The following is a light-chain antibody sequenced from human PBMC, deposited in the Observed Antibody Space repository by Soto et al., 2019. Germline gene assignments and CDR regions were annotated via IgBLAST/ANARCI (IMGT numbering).Light chain of an antibody. Sequence: QSVLTQPPSASGTPGQRVTISCSGSGSNIGSHTVSWYQQLPGTAPNLLIYSNDQRPSGVPDRFSGSKSGTSASLAISGLQSEYEADYYCAAWDDSLSGAVFGGGTQLTVL. J-gene: IGLJ7*01. CDR3: AAWDDSLSGAV. V-gene: IGLV1-44*01. CDR1: GSNIGSHT. CDR2: SND.